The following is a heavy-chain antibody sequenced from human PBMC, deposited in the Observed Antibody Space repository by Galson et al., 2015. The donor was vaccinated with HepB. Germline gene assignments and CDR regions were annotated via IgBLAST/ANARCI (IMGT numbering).Heavy chain of an antibody. D-gene: IGHD4-17*01. J-gene: IGHJ3*01. CDR2: ISWNSGNI. V-gene: IGHV3-9*01. Sequence: SLRLSCAGSGFIFDDYTMHWVRQVPGKGLEWVSRISWNSGNIGYADSVKGRFTISRDNAENSLFLQMDSLTAEDTALYYCAKDMGHGDYGWAFYVWGQGTMVIVPS. CDR1: GFIFDDYT. CDR3: AKDMGHGDYGWAFYV.